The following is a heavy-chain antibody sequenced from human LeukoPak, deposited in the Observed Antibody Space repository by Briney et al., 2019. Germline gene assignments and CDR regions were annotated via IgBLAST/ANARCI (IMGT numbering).Heavy chain of an antibody. D-gene: IGHD3-10*01. CDR3: ARGRPQTHYYGSGSYYSSFRGPYYFDY. Sequence: SETLSLTCAVYGGSFSGYYWSWIRQPPGKGLEWIGEINHSGSTNYNPSLKSRVTISVDTSKNQFSLKLSSVTAADTAVYYCARGRPQTHYYGSGSYYSSFRGPYYFDYWGQGTLVTVSS. CDR1: GGSFSGYY. V-gene: IGHV4-34*01. CDR2: INHSGST. J-gene: IGHJ4*02.